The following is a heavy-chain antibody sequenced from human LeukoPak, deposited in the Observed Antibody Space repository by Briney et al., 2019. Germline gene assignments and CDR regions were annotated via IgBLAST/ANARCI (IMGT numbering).Heavy chain of an antibody. V-gene: IGHV1-2*02. CDR1: GSTFTGYY. CDR2: INHNSGGT. D-gene: IGHD3-10*01. CDR3: ASEASGMVLL. J-gene: IGHJ4*02. Sequence: ASLKVSCKASGSTFTGYYMPWVRQAPGQGLGWMRWINHNSGGTNYAQKFQARVTMTWDTSISRAYMQLSRLGSDATAVYCCASEASGMVLLGGQRPVVTVS.